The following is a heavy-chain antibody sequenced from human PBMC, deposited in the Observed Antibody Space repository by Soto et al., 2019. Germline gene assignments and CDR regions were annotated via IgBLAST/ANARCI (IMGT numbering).Heavy chain of an antibody. V-gene: IGHV3-48*02. D-gene: IGHD1-26*01. J-gene: IGHJ4*02. CDR2: ITSKSGTI. CDR3: AKERHVFSDRSYPLGLLDC. Sequence: GGSLRLSCAASAFMLSPYKMNWVRQAPGKGLEWVSYITSKSGTIKYADSVKGRFTVSRDNAKNSLFLQLNSLTDEDTPVSYCAKERHVFSDRSYPLGLLDCSGQGALVTVSS. CDR1: AFMLSPYK.